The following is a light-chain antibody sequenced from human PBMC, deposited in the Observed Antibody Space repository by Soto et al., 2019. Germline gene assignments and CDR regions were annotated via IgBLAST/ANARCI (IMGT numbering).Light chain of an antibody. V-gene: IGLV1-44*01. J-gene: IGLJ3*02. Sequence: QSVLTQPPSASGTPGQRDTISCSGSNFNIGSHTVNWYQQLPGTAPKLLMHNNNQRPSGVPDRFSGSKSGTSASLAISGLQSEDEADYSCSVWDDSLKGWVFGGGTKLTVL. CDR2: NNN. CDR1: NFNIGSHT. CDR3: SVWDDSLKGWV.